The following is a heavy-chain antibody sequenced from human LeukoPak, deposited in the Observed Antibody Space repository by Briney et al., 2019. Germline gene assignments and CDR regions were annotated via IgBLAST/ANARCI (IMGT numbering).Heavy chain of an antibody. CDR3: ASTIAVAGTGDY. J-gene: IGHJ4*02. V-gene: IGHV3-21*01. D-gene: IGHD6-19*01. CDR1: GFTFSSYS. Sequence: PGGSLRLSCAASGFTFSSYSMNWVRQAPGKGLEWFSSISSSSTYISYADSVKGRFTISRDNAKNSLYLQMNSLRAEDTAVYYCASTIAVAGTGDYWGQGTLVTVSS. CDR2: ISSSSTYI.